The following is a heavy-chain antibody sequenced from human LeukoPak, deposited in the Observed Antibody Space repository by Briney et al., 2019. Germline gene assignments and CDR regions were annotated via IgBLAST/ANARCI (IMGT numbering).Heavy chain of an antibody. V-gene: IGHV4-38-2*01. CDR1: GYSISSGYY. Sequence: KPSETLSLTCAVSGYSISSGYYWGWIRQPPGKGLEWIGSIYHSGSTYYNPSLKSRVTISVDTSKNQFSLKLSSVTAADTAVYYCVRLDYYYYMDVWGKGTTVTVSS. CDR3: VRLDYYYYMDV. J-gene: IGHJ6*03. CDR2: IYHSGST.